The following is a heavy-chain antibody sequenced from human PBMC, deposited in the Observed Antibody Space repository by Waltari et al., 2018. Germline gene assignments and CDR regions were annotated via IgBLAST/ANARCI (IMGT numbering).Heavy chain of an antibody. V-gene: IGHV1-69*12. D-gene: IGHD2-15*01. CDR2: IIPIFGKA. CDR1: GGTFSSYG. Sequence: QVQLVQSGAEVKKPGSSVKVSCKASGGTFSSYGISWVRQAPGQGLEWMGGIIPIFGKANYAQKFQGRVTITADESTSTAYMELSSLRSEDTAVYYCARDSPNHPDTRRGKFDPWGQGTLVTVSS. CDR3: ARDSPNHPDTRRGKFDP. J-gene: IGHJ5*02.